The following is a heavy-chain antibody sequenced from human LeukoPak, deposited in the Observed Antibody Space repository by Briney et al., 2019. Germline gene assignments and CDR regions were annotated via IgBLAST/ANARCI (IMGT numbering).Heavy chain of an antibody. J-gene: IGHJ3*02. V-gene: IGHV1-24*01. CDR3: ARYDSRDDAFDI. CDR2: FDPEDGET. CDR1: GYTLTELS. D-gene: IGHD3-22*01. Sequence: ASVKVSCKVSGYTLTELSMHWVRQAPGKGLEWMGGFDPEDGETIYAQKFQGRVTMTRDTSITTAYMELSSLRSDDTAVYYCARYDSRDDAFDIWGQGTMVTVSS.